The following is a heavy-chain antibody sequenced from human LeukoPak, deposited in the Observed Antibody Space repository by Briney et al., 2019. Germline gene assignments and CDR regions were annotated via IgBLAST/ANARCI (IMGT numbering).Heavy chain of an antibody. Sequence: SETLSLTCTVSGGSISSSSYHWGWIRQPPGKGLEWIGSIYYSGNTYYNPSLKSRVTISVDTSKNQFSLKLSSVAAADTAVYYCARQQPELDYWGQGTLVTVSS. J-gene: IGHJ4*02. CDR2: IYYSGNT. CDR1: GGSISSSSYH. CDR3: ARQQPELDY. V-gene: IGHV4-39*01. D-gene: IGHD1-14*01.